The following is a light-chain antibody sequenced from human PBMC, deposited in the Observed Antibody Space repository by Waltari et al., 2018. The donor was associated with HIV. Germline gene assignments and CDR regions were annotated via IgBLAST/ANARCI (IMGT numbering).Light chain of an antibody. Sequence: TQLPSVSVSSGHTISVTCTGDKLADKYPCWYQKKPCQPPLLLVYQGSTRPSGIPERFSASSSANTATLTIWGAQPVDEAEYFCQAWDANSVIFGGGTALSVL. V-gene: IGLV3-1*01. J-gene: IGLJ2*01. CDR2: QGS. CDR3: QAWDANSVI. CDR1: KLADKY.